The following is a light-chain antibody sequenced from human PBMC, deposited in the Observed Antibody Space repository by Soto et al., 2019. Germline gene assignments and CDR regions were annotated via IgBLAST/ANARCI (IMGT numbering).Light chain of an antibody. J-gene: IGLJ2*01. V-gene: IGLV2-14*01. Sequence: QSALTQPASVSGSPGQSITISCTGTTSDVGGYNYVSWYQHEPGKAPKLMIYEVSNRPSGVSNRFSGSKSGNTASLTISGLQAEDEADYYCSSYTTSSTSYVIFGGGTQLTVL. CDR1: TSDVGGYNY. CDR2: EVS. CDR3: SSYTTSSTSYVI.